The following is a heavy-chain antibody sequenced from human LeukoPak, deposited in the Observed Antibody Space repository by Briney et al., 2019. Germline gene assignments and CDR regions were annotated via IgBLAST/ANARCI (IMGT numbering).Heavy chain of an antibody. CDR2: ITSGGTT. V-gene: IGHV3-23*01. D-gene: IGHD2-15*01. Sequence: GGSLRLSCAASGFTFRSYAMSWVRQAPGKGLEWVSTITSGGTTYYADSVKGLFTISRDNSKNTLYVQMSSLRAEDTAIYYCAKDLDGGSSWGQGTLVTVSS. CDR1: GFTFRSYA. J-gene: IGHJ5*02. CDR3: AKDLDGGSS.